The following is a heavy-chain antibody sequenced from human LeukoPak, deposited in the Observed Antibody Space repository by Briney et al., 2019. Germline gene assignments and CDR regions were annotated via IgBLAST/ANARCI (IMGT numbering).Heavy chain of an antibody. D-gene: IGHD3-22*01. J-gene: IGHJ4*02. CDR2: IYYSGST. CDR3: ARARYYYDSSGLYYFDY. Sequence: SETLSLTCTVSGGSISSYYWSWIRLPPGKGLEWIGYIYYSGSTNYNPSLKSRVTISVDTSKNQFSLKLSSVTAADTAVYYCARARYYYDSSGLYYFDYWGQGTLVTVSS. V-gene: IGHV4-59*01. CDR1: GGSISSYY.